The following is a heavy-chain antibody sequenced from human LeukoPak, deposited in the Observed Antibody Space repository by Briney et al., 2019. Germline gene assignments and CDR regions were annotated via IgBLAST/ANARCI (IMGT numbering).Heavy chain of an antibody. J-gene: IGHJ4*02. D-gene: IGHD5-12*01. Sequence: GGSLRLSCAASGFTVSSNYMSWVRQAPGKGLEWVSYISSSGPITYYADSVKGRFTISRDNGKNSLYLQMSSVRDEDTAVYYCARVASGYDPLNDYWGQGTLVTVSS. V-gene: IGHV3-11*04. CDR1: GFTVSSNY. CDR2: ISSSGPIT. CDR3: ARVASGYDPLNDY.